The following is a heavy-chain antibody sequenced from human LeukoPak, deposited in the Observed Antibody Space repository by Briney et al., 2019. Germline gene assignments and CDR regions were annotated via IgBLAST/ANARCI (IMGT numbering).Heavy chain of an antibody. CDR2: ITSSGSTI. Sequence: TGGSLRLSCAASGFTFSSYEMNWVRQAPGKGLEWVSYITSSGSTISYADSVKGRFTISRDNAKNSLYLQMNSLRAEDTAVYYCAREYSSSSGNLFDSWGQGALVTV. CDR1: GFTFSSYE. D-gene: IGHD6-6*01. V-gene: IGHV3-48*03. CDR3: AREYSSSSGNLFDS. J-gene: IGHJ4*02.